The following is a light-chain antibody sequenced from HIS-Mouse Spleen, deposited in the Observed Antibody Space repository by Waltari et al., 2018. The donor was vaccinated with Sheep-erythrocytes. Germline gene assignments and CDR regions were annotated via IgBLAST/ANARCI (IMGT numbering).Light chain of an antibody. CDR1: QSLLHSNGYNY. J-gene: IGKJ2*01. CDR2: LGY. V-gene: IGKV2-28*01. Sequence: DIVMTQSPLSLPVTPGEPASISCRSSQSLLHSNGYNYLDWYLQKPGQSPQLLIYLGYKRAYGVPDRFSRSGSGTDFTLKISRVEAEDVGVYYCMQALQTPYTFGQGTKLEIK. CDR3: MQALQTPYT.